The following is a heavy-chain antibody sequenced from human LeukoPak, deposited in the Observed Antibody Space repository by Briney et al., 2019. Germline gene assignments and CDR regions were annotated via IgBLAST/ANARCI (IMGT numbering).Heavy chain of an antibody. CDR3: ARDYRSSSGRSIDY. Sequence: PGGSLRLSCGASGFTFSSYGVYWVRQAPGKGLEWVSSISGTGSHTHYADSVKGRFVISRDNAKSSLYLQMNNLRAEDTSVYYCARDYRSSSGRSIDYWGQGTLVTVSS. CDR1: GFTFSSYG. V-gene: IGHV3-21*01. J-gene: IGHJ4*02. CDR2: ISGTGSHT. D-gene: IGHD6-6*01.